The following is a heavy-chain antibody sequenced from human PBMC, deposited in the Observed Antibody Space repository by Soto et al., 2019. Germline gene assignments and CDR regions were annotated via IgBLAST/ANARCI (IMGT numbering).Heavy chain of an antibody. V-gene: IGHV3-30-3*01. CDR3: ANSRDGYNYFDY. J-gene: IGHJ4*02. D-gene: IGHD5-12*01. CDR2: ISYDGSNK. CDR1: GLTFSSYA. Sequence: PGGSLRLSCAASGLTFSSYAMHWVRQAPGKGLEWVAVISYDGSNKYYADSVKGRFTISRDNSKNTLYLQMNSLRAEDTAVYYCANSRDGYNYFDYWGQGTPVTVSS.